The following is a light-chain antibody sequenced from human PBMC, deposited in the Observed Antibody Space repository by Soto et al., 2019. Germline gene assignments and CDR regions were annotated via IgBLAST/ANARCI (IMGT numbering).Light chain of an antibody. Sequence: EIVLTQSPATLSVSPGEKATLSCRTSQSVRTNLVWYQQKVGLPPRLLIYSASIRATDVPARFSGSGSGTDFSRTISSLQAEDFGIYYCQQYNNWPPEATFGPGTRVHL. J-gene: IGKJ3*01. CDR3: QQYNNWPPEAT. CDR1: QSVRTN. CDR2: SAS. V-gene: IGKV3-15*01.